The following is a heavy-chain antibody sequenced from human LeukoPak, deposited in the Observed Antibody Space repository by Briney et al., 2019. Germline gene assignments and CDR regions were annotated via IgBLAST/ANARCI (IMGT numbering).Heavy chain of an antibody. D-gene: IGHD5-18*01. J-gene: IGHJ4*02. CDR2: IYSGGTT. CDR3: ARVDTVMAYYFDL. CDR1: GFTVSTNC. V-gene: IGHV3-53*04. Sequence: GGSLGLSCAASGFTVSTNCMTWVRQAPGKGLEWVSTIYSGGTTYYADSVMGRFTISRHDSRNTLYLQMNSLRAEDTAVYYCARVDTVMAYYFDLWGQGTLVTVSS.